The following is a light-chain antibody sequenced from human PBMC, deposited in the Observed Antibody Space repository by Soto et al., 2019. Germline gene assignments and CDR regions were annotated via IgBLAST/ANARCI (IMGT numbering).Light chain of an antibody. Sequence: QLVLTQSPSASASLGASVKLTCTLSSGHSSYAISWHQQQPEKGPRYLMKLTSDGSHYKGVGIPDRFSGSSSGAERYLTISSLQSEDEADYYCQTWGTGIQVFGTGTKVTVL. CDR3: QTWGTGIQV. CDR2: LTSDGSH. J-gene: IGLJ1*01. CDR1: SGHSSYA. V-gene: IGLV4-69*01.